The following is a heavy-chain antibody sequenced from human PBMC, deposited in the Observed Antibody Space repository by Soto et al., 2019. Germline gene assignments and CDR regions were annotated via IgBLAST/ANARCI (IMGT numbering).Heavy chain of an antibody. V-gene: IGHV3-9*01. CDR2: ISWNSGTI. CDR3: ARDVWSRASGPPDS. Sequence: GGSLRLSCAASRFSFDDYAMHWVRQAPGKGLEWVTGISWNSGTIGYADSVKGRFTISRDNAKNSLYLQMNSLRAEDTALYYCARDVWSRASGPPDSWGQGTLVTVSS. J-gene: IGHJ4*02. D-gene: IGHD3-10*01. CDR1: RFSFDDYA.